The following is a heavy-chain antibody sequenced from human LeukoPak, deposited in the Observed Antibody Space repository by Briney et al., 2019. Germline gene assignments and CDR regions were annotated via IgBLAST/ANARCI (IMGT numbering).Heavy chain of an antibody. CDR1: GFTFSSYA. V-gene: IGHV3-23*01. Sequence: SGGSLRLSCAASGFTFSSYAMSWVRQAPGKGLEWVSAISGSGGSTYYADSVKGRFTISRDNSKNTLYLQMNSLRAEDTAVYYCGKDSRQWLANWFDPWGQGALVTVSS. J-gene: IGHJ5*02. CDR2: ISGSGGST. CDR3: GKDSRQWLANWFDP. D-gene: IGHD6-19*01.